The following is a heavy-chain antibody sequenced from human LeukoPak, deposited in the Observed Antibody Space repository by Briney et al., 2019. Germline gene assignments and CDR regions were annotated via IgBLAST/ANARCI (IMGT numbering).Heavy chain of an antibody. Sequence: GESLKISCKGSGYSFTNYWIGWVRQMPGKGLECMGIIYPGDSDTRYSPSFQGQVTISADKSISTAYLQWSSLKASDTAMYYCARHSLHTNSFWFDPWGQGTLVTVSS. CDR2: IYPGDSDT. CDR1: GYSFTNYW. J-gene: IGHJ5*02. CDR3: ARHSLHTNSFWFDP. V-gene: IGHV5-51*01. D-gene: IGHD6-6*01.